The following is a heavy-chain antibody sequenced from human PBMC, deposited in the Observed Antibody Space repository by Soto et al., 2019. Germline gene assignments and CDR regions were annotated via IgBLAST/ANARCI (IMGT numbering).Heavy chain of an antibody. CDR1: GYTFTGYY. Sequence: ASVKVSCKASGYTFTGYYMHWVRQAPGQGLEWMGWISPNSGGTNYAQKFQGWVTMTRDTSISTAYMELSRLRSDDTAVYYCARDPLDYYGSSGPRVYYYGMDVWGQGTTVTVSS. CDR3: ARDPLDYYGSSGPRVYYYGMDV. V-gene: IGHV1-2*04. D-gene: IGHD3-22*01. CDR2: ISPNSGGT. J-gene: IGHJ6*02.